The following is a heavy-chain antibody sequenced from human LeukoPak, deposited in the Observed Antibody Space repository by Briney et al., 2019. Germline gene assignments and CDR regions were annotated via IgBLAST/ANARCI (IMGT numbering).Heavy chain of an antibody. J-gene: IGHJ4*02. Sequence: SCKASGYTFTSYSMHWVRQAPGKGLEWVAVIWSDGSNKYYADSVKGRFAISRDNSKNTVWLQMNSLRAEDTAVYYCASAAGAYDNWGQGTLVTVSS. V-gene: IGHV3-33*01. D-gene: IGHD6-13*01. CDR3: ASAAGAYDN. CDR2: IWSDGSNK. CDR1: GYTFTSYS.